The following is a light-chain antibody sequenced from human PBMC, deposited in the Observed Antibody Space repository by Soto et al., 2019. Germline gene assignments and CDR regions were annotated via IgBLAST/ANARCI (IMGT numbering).Light chain of an antibody. J-gene: IGKJ1*01. CDR2: KAS. Sequence: DIQMTQSPSTLSGAVGDRVTSTFRASQTISSWLAWYQQKPGKAPKLLIYKASTLKSGVPSRFSGSGSGTEFTLTISSLQPDDFATYYCQHYNSYSEAFGQGTKVDI. V-gene: IGKV1-5*03. CDR3: QHYNSYSEA. CDR1: QTISSW.